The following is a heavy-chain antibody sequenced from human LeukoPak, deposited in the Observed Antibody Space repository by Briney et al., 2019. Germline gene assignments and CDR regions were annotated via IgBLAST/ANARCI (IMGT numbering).Heavy chain of an antibody. CDR1: GFTFSSYW. CDR3: AKGASGGYSYGGHDY. D-gene: IGHD5-18*01. Sequence: GGSLRLFCAASGFTFSSYWMSWVRQAPGKGLEWVANIKQDGSEKYYVDSVKGRFTISRDNAKNSLYLQMNSLRAEDTAVYYCAKGASGGYSYGGHDYWGQGTLVTVSS. J-gene: IGHJ4*02. CDR2: IKQDGSEK. V-gene: IGHV3-7*01.